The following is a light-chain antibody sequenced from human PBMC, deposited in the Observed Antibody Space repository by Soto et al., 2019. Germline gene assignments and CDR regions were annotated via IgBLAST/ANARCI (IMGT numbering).Light chain of an antibody. J-gene: IGLJ2*01. CDR2: YDS. CDR3: QVWDRNSDHLV. Sequence: SYELTQPPSVSVAPGKTARVTCGGNNIGSKSVHWYQQKPGQAPVLVISYDSDRPSGIPERFSGSNSGNTATLTISGVEAGDEADYYCQVWDRNSDHLVFGGGTKLTVL. V-gene: IGLV3-21*04. CDR1: NIGSKS.